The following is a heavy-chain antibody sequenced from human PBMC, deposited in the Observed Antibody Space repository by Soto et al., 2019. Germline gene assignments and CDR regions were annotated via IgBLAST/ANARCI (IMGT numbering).Heavy chain of an antibody. CDR2: IYYSGST. CDR3: ARHMSTTVTRWRGFEI. D-gene: IGHD4-17*01. V-gene: IGHV4-39*01. J-gene: IGHJ3*02. CDR1: GGSISNKNYY. Sequence: SETLSLTWTVSGGSISNKNYYWVCILQPPGKGLEWIGSIYYSGSTYFNPTLKSRVTISVDMSKNQFSLNLRSVTAADTAVYYCARHMSTTVTRWRGFEIWGQGKLVTGSS.